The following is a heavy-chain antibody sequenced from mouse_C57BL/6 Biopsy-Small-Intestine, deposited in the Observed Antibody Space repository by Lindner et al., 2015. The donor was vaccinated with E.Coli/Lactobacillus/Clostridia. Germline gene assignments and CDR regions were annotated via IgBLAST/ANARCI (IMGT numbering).Heavy chain of an antibody. V-gene: IGHV1-22*01. CDR2: INPNNGGT. D-gene: IGHD3-2*02. J-gene: IGHJ2*01. Sequence: VQLQESGPELVKPGASVKMSCKASGYTFTDYNMHWVKQSHGKSLEWIGYINPNNGGTSYNQKFKGKATFTVSKSSSTAYMELRSLTSEDSAVYYCARGRGWYYFDYWGQGTTLTVSS. CDR3: ARGRGWYYFDY. CDR1: GYTFTDYN.